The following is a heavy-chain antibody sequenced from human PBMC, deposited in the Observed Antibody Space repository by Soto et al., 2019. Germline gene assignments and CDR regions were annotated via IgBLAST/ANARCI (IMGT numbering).Heavy chain of an antibody. J-gene: IGHJ5*02. D-gene: IGHD1-1*01. CDR1: GGSFSGYY. V-gene: IGHV4-34*01. Sequence: QVRLQQWGTGLLKSSETLSLTCAVYGGSFSGYYWSWLRQPPGKGLEWIGEINHSGSPNYNPSLKSRVTISVDTSKNQFSLKMTSVTAADTAVYSCATANWSPHYFDPWGQGTLVTVSS. CDR3: ATANWSPHYFDP. CDR2: INHSGSP.